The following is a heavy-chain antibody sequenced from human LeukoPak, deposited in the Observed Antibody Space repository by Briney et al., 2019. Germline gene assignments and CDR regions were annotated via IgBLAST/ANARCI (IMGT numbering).Heavy chain of an antibody. Sequence: ASVKVSCKASGGTLSSYAISWVRQAPGQGLEWMGEIIPIFGTADYAQKFQGRVTITADESTSTAYMELSSLRSEDTAVYYCARGVGICSSTSCFDYYYYYYMDVWGKGTTVTVSS. D-gene: IGHD2-2*01. J-gene: IGHJ6*03. V-gene: IGHV1-69*13. CDR1: GGTLSSYA. CDR3: ARGVGICSSTSCFDYYYYYYMDV. CDR2: IIPIFGTA.